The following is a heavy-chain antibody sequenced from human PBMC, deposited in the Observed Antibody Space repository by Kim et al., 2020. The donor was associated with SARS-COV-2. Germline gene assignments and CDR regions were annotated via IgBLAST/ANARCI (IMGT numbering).Heavy chain of an antibody. CDR1: GGTFSSYA. CDR2: VIPIFGTA. J-gene: IGHJ4*02. D-gene: IGHD3-10*01. CDR3: ARESPTGVQGVSQ. V-gene: IGHV1-69*13. Sequence: SVKVSCKASGGTFSSYAISWVRQPPAQGLEWMGGVIPIFGTANYAQQFQGRVTINADESTSTAYMALSSLSSEDTAVYYCARESPTGVQGVSQWGQGTL.